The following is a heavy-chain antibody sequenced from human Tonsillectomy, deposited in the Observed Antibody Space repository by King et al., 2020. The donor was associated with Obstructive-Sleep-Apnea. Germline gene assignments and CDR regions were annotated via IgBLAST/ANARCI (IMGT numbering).Heavy chain of an antibody. D-gene: IGHD3-10*01. CDR1: GFTFSSYA. CDR3: ARDFVMVRGANYYSYGMDV. J-gene: IGHJ6*02. CDR2: ISYDGSNK. V-gene: IGHV3-30*04. Sequence: VQLVESGGGVVQPGRSLRLSCAASGFTFSSYAMHWVRQAPGKGLEGVAVISYDGSNKYYADSVKGRSTISRDNSKNTRYLQMNSLRAEDTAVYYCARDFVMVRGANYYSYGMDVWGQGTTVTVSS.